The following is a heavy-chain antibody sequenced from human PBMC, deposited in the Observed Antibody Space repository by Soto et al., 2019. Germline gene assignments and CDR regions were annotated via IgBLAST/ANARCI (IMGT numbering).Heavy chain of an antibody. Sequence: ASVKVSCKASGYTFTSYGISWVRQAPGQGLEWMGWISADNGNTNYAQKFQERVTMTTDTSTSTAYMELSSLRSEDTAVYYCAAGAHYDFWSGYPGPMDVWGKGTTVTVSS. D-gene: IGHD3-3*01. V-gene: IGHV1-18*01. CDR1: GYTFTSYG. CDR3: AAGAHYDFWSGYPGPMDV. CDR2: ISADNGNT. J-gene: IGHJ6*03.